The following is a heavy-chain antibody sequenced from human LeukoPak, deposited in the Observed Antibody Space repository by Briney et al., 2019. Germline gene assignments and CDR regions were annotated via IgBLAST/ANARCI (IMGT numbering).Heavy chain of an antibody. CDR2: INHSGST. V-gene: IGHV4-34*01. D-gene: IGHD2-2*01. Sequence: SETLPLTCAVYGGSFSGYYWSWIRQPPGKGLEWIGEINHSGSTNYNPSLKSRVTISVDTSKNQFSLKLSSVTAADTAVYYCAREQLLLWYFDLWGRRTLVTVSS. CDR1: GGSFSGYY. CDR3: AREQLLLWYFDL. J-gene: IGHJ2*01.